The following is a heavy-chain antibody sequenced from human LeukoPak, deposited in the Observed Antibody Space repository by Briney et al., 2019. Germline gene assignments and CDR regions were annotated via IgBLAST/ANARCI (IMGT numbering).Heavy chain of an antibody. V-gene: IGHV7-4-1*02. Sequence: ASVKVSCKASGYTFTSYAMNWVRQAPGQGLEWMGWINTNTGIPTYAQGFTGRFVFSVDASVSTANLRINSLKADDTAIYYCARDSEHFASSGYPYWGQGTLVTVSS. CDR1: GYTFTSYA. J-gene: IGHJ4*02. CDR2: INTNTGIP. CDR3: ARDSEHFASSGYPY. D-gene: IGHD3-22*01.